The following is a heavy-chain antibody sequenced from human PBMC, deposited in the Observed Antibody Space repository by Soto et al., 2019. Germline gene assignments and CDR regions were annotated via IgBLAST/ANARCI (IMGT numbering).Heavy chain of an antibody. V-gene: IGHV4-30-4*01. D-gene: IGHD6-13*01. Sequence: QVQLQESGPGLVKPSQTLSLTCTVSGGSISSGDYYWSWIRQPPGKGLEWIGYIYYSGSTYYNPSLKSRVTISVDTSKNQFSLKLSSVTAADTAVYYCARSLGGAAASRGYYYYGMDVWGQGTTVTVSS. CDR1: GGSISSGDYY. J-gene: IGHJ6*02. CDR3: ARSLGGAAASRGYYYYGMDV. CDR2: IYYSGST.